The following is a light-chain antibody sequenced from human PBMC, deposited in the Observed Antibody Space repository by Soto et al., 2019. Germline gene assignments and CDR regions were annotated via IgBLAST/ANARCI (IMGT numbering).Light chain of an antibody. CDR2: EVS. CDR1: SSDVGGYNY. CDR3: ASWDDSLRGVL. J-gene: IGLJ2*01. Sequence: QSVLTQPPSASGSPGQSVTISCTGSSSDVGGYNYVSWYQQHPGKAPKLIIYEVSTRPSGVPDRFSASKSGNTASLTVSGLQAEDEADYYCASWDDSLRGVLFGGGTQLTVL. V-gene: IGLV2-8*01.